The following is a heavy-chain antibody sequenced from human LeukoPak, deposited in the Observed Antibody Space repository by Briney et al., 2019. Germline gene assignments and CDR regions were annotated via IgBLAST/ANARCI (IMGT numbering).Heavy chain of an antibody. CDR3: ARQGGALWYYYDSSGCPFDY. Sequence: SETLSLTCAVYGGSFSGYYWSWIRQPPGKGLEWIGEINHSGSTNYNPSLKSRVTISVDTSKNQFSLKLSSVTAADTAVYYCARQGGALWYYYDSSGCPFDYWGQGTLVTVSS. D-gene: IGHD3-22*01. V-gene: IGHV4-34*01. CDR1: GGSFSGYY. J-gene: IGHJ4*02. CDR2: INHSGST.